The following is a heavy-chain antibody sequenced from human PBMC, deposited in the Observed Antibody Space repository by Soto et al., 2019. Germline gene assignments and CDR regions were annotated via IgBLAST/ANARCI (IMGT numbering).Heavy chain of an antibody. Sequence: GESLKISCKGSGYSFTSYWISWVRQMPGKGLEWMGRIDPSDSYTNYSPSFQGHVTISADKSISTAYLQWSSLKASDTAMYYCARHLLSDGDYAYYYYYGMDVWGQGTTVTVSS. J-gene: IGHJ6*02. D-gene: IGHD4-17*01. CDR2: IDPSDSYT. CDR3: ARHLLSDGDYAYYYYYGMDV. CDR1: GYSFTSYW. V-gene: IGHV5-10-1*01.